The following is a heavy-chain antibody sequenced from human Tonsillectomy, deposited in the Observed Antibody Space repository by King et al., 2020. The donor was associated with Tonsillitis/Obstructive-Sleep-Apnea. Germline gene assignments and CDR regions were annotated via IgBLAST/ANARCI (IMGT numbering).Heavy chain of an antibody. CDR2: ISSTGSTI. CDR3: ARGASRSFWYFDL. D-gene: IGHD2-15*01. CDR1: GFTFSSCE. J-gene: IGHJ2*01. Sequence: VQLVESGGGLVQPGGSLRLSCAVSGFTFSSCEINWVRQAPGKGLEWVSYISSTGSTIYYADSVKGRFTISRDNAKNSLYLQMNSLRAEDTAVYYCARGASRSFWYFDLWGRGTLVTVSS. V-gene: IGHV3-48*03.